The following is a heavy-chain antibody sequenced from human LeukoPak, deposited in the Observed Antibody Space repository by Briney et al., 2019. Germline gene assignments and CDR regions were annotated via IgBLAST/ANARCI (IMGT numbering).Heavy chain of an antibody. CDR3: ARALCSGGSCYSDDAAFDI. CDR1: GYTFTNYG. CDR2: IIPIFGTA. D-gene: IGHD2-15*01. V-gene: IGHV1-69*13. Sequence: SVKVSCKASGYTFTNYGISWVRQAPGQGLEWMGGIIPIFGTANYAQKFQGRVTITADESTSTAYMELSSLRSEDTAVYYCARALCSGGSCYSDDAAFDIWGQGTMVTVSS. J-gene: IGHJ3*02.